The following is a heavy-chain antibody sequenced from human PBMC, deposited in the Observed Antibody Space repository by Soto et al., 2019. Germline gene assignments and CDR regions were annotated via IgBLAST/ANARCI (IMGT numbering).Heavy chain of an antibody. CDR2: ISSSSSYI. CDR1: GFTFSSYS. V-gene: IGHV3-21*01. D-gene: IGHD6-13*01. J-gene: IGHJ1*01. CDR3: AREPTIAAVFFQH. Sequence: KPGGSLRLSCAASGFTFSSYSMNWVRQAPGKGLEWVSSISSSSSYIYYADSVKGRFTISRDNAKNSLYLQMNSLRAGDTAVYYCAREPTIAAVFFQHWGQGTLVTGSS.